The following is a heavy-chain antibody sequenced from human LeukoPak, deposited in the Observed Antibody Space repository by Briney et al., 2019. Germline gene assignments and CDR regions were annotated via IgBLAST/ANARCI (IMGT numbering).Heavy chain of an antibody. V-gene: IGHV3-48*04. CDR2: ISSSSSTI. D-gene: IGHD2-21*02. Sequence: GGSLRLSCAASGFTFSSYSMNWVRQAPGKGLEWVSYISSSSSTIYYADSVKGRFTISRDNAKNSLYLQMNSLRSEDTAVYYCARGVTSDFDYWGQGTLVTVSS. CDR3: ARGVTSDFDY. CDR1: GFTFSSYS. J-gene: IGHJ4*02.